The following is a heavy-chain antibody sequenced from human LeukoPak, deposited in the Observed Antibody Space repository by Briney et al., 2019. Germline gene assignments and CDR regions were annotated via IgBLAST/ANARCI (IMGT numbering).Heavy chain of an antibody. CDR2: INPNSGGT. CDR1: GYTFTGYY. Sequence: ASVKVSCKASGYTFTGYYMHLMRQAPGQGLQWMGWINPNSGGTNYTQKFQGRVTMTRTTSIRPAYMELSRLRSNNTAVYYCARDWHLSSSGPFDYWGQGTLVTVSS. CDR3: ARDWHLSSSGPFDY. D-gene: IGHD6-6*01. V-gene: IGHV1-2*02. J-gene: IGHJ4*02.